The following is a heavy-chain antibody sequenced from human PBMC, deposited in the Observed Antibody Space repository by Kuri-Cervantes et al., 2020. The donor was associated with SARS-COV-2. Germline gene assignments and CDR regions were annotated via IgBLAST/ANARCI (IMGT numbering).Heavy chain of an antibody. CDR2: VYYSGRT. CDR1: GDSISSNNYY. Sequence: GSLRLSCTVSGDSISSNNYYWGWIRQPPGKGLEWIGSVYYSGRTFYNPSLKSRVTISVDTSKTQLSLTLKSVTAADTAVYYCARELTYYDFWSGYSPAYYFDYWGQGTLVTVSS. CDR3: ARELTYYDFWSGYSPAYYFDY. J-gene: IGHJ4*02. D-gene: IGHD3-3*01. V-gene: IGHV4-39*02.